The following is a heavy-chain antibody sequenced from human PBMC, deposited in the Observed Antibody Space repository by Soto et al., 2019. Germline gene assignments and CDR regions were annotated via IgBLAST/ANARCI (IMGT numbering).Heavy chain of an antibody. CDR3: VRDHDRSRYFDY. V-gene: IGHV1-69*12. CDR2: IIPIFGTA. J-gene: IGHJ4*02. Sequence: QVQLVQSGAEVKKPGSAVKVSCKASGGTFSSYAISWVRQAPGQGLEWMGGIIPIFGTANYEQKFQGRVTITADESTSTAYMELSSLRSEDTAVYYCVRDHDRSRYFDYWGQGTLVTVSS. CDR1: GGTFSSYA.